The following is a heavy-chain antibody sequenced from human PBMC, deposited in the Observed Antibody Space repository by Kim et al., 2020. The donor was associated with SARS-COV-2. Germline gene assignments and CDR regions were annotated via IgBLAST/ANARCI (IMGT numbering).Heavy chain of an antibody. CDR1: GGSISSSGYY. CDR3: ARSKVREQLVGGDWFDP. D-gene: IGHD6-13*01. J-gene: IGHJ5*02. CDR2: AYYSGST. Sequence: SETLSLTCTVSGGSISSSGYYWGWIRQPPGKALEWIGNAYYSGSTYYNPSLKSRLTISVDTSKNQFSLKLTSVSAADTAVYYCARSKVREQLVGGDWFDPWGQGTLVTVSS. V-gene: IGHV4-39*01.